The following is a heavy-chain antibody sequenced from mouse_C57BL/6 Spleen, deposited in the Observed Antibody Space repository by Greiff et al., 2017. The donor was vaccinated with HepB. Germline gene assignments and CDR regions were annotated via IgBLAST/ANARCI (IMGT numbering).Heavy chain of an antibody. D-gene: IGHD1-1*01. CDR3: ARDLRMDY. Sequence: EVKLQESGPGLVKPSQSLSLTCSVTGYSITSGYYWNWIRQFPGNKLEWMGYISYDGSNNYNPSLKNRISITRDTSKNQFFLKLNSVTTEDTATYYCARDLRMDYWGQGTSVTVSS. J-gene: IGHJ4*01. CDR2: ISYDGSN. CDR1: GYSITSGYY. V-gene: IGHV3-6*01.